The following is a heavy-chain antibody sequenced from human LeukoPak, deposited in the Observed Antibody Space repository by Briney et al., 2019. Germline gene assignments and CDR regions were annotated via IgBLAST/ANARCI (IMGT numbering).Heavy chain of an antibody. V-gene: IGHV1-18*01. Sequence: ASVKVSCKASGYSFTRYVITWVRQAPGQGLEWMGWISPYNGNTNYAQNLQDRVTMTTDTPKSTAYMEPRSLRSDDTAVYYCARGFTYYYDSSGYPILGYWGQGTLVTVSS. CDR3: ARGFTYYYDSSGYPILGY. CDR2: ISPYNGNT. CDR1: GYSFTRYV. J-gene: IGHJ4*02. D-gene: IGHD3-22*01.